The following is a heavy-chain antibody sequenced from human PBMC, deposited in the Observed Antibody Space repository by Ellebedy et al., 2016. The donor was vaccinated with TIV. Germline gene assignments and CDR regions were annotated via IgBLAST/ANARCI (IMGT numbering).Heavy chain of an antibody. V-gene: IGHV3-74*01. CDR2: INEDGTTT. CDR1: GFAFSSDW. D-gene: IGHD6-19*01. Sequence: GESLKISXAASGFAFSSDWMHWVRQVPGKGLVWVSRINEDGTTTNYADSVKGRLTISRDNAKNTLYLQMNSLRAEDTAVYYCVRELVGRSDSWGQGTLVTVSS. CDR3: VRELVGRSDS. J-gene: IGHJ4*02.